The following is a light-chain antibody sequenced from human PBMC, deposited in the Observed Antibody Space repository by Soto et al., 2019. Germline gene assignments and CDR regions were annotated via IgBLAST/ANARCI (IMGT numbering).Light chain of an antibody. CDR3: QSYDSSLSALFV. V-gene: IGLV1-40*01. J-gene: IGLJ1*01. Sequence: QSVLTQPPSVSGAPGQRVTISCTGSTSDIGAGYDVHWYQQLPGTAPKLLIYGNKNRPSGVPDRFSGSKSGTSASLAITGLQAEDEADYYCQSYDSSLSALFVFGTGTKLTVL. CDR2: GNK. CDR1: TSDIGAGYD.